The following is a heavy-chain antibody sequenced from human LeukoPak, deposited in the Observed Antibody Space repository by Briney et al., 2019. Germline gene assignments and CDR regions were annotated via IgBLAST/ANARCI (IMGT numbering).Heavy chain of an antibody. CDR2: IYYSGST. V-gene: IGHV4-39*01. CDR1: GGSISSSSYY. CDR3: ARRRSGSFFDY. Sequence: KPSETLSLTCTVSGGSISSSSYYWGWIRQPPGKGLEWIGSIYYSGSTYYNPSLKSRVTISVDTSKNQFSLKLSSMTAADTAVYYCARRRSGSFFDYWGQGTLVTVSS. J-gene: IGHJ4*02. D-gene: IGHD1-26*01.